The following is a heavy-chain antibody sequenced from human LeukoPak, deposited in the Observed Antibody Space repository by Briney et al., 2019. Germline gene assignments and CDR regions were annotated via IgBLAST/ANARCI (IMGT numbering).Heavy chain of an antibody. J-gene: IGHJ4*02. V-gene: IGHV4-59*08. Sequence: SETLSLTCTVSGGSVTSYYCNWVRQPPGRGLEWIGYIYYSGGTNYNPSLESRVTISLDTAKDQFSLKLRSVTAEDTAVYYCATTGATSPSSASWFNIEYWGQGTLVPVSS. CDR3: ATTGATSPSSASWFNIEY. D-gene: IGHD2-2*01. CDR1: GGSVTSYY. CDR2: IYYSGGT.